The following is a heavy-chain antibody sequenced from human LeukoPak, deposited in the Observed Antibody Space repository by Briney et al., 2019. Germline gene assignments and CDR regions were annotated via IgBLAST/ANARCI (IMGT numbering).Heavy chain of an antibody. V-gene: IGHV3-30*03. CDR2: ISYDGRNQ. J-gene: IGHJ4*02. D-gene: IGHD2-21*02. Sequence: PGRSLRLSCAASGFTFSSYGMHWVRQAPGKGLEWVAAISYDGRNQYYADSVKGRFTISRDNSKKTLYLQMNSLRAEDTAVYYCASQHIVVVTAVFDYWGQGTLVTVSS. CDR1: GFTFSSYG. CDR3: ASQHIVVVTAVFDY.